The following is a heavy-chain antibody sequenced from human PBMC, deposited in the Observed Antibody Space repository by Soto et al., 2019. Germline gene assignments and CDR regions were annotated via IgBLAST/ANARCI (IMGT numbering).Heavy chain of an antibody. J-gene: IGHJ5*02. CDR2: ISGSGGST. D-gene: IGHD3-10*01. CDR1: GFTFSSYA. V-gene: IGHV3-23*01. CDR3: AKSEVGWFGDSPTGP. Sequence: GGSLRLACAASGFTFSSYAMSWVRQAPGKGLEWVSAISGSGGSTYYADSVKGRFTISRDNSKNTLYLQMNSLRAEDTAVYYCAKSEVGWFGDSPTGPWGQGTLVTVSS.